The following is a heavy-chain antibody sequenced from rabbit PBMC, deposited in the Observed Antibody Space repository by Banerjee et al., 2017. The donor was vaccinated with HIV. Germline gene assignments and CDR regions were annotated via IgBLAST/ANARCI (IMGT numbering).Heavy chain of an antibody. CDR3: ARDNRL. V-gene: IGHV1S40*01. J-gene: IGHJ4*01. Sequence: QSLEESGGDLVKPGASLTLTCTASGFSFSSSCWICWVRQAPGKGLEWIACIYTGDGSTYYASWAKGRFTISKTSSTTVTLQMTSPTAADTATYFCARDNRLWGPGTLVTVS. CDR2: IYTGDGST. CDR1: GFSFSSSCW.